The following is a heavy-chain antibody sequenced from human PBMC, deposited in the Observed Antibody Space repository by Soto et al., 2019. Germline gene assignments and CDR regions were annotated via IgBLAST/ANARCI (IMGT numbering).Heavy chain of an antibody. CDR3: ARREYSYASLVGAFDI. V-gene: IGHV5-10-1*01. CDR1: GYSFTSYW. D-gene: IGHD5-18*01. CDR2: IDPSDSYT. J-gene: IGHJ3*02. Sequence: GESLKISCTGSGYSFTSYWISWVRQMPGKGLEWMGRIDPSDSYTNYSPSFQGHVTISADKSISTAYLQWSSLKASDTAMYYCARREYSYASLVGAFDIWGQGTMVTVSS.